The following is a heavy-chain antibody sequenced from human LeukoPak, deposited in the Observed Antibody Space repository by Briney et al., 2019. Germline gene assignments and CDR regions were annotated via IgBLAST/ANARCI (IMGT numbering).Heavy chain of an antibody. CDR3: ARRDDSSGYHKIFDY. CDR2: IYYDGST. D-gene: IGHD3-22*01. CDR1: GGSFSSSSYY. J-gene: IGHJ4*02. Sequence: SETLSLTCTVSGGSFSSSSYYWVWVRQPPGKGLQWIGSIYYDGSTYYNPSLKSRVTISIDTSKNQFYLKLSSLTAADTAVYYCARRDDSSGYHKIFDYWGPGTLVTVSS. V-gene: IGHV4-39*01.